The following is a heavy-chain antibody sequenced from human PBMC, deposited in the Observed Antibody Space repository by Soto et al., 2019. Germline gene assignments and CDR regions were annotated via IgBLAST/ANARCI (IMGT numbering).Heavy chain of an antibody. CDR3: ARGTCSGGSCLGGDAFDI. J-gene: IGHJ3*02. Sequence: ASVKVSCKASGYTFTSYDINWVRQATGQGLEWMGWMNPNSGNTGYAQKFQGRVTMTRNTSISTAYMELSSLRSEDTAVYYCARGTCSGGSCLGGDAFDIWGQGTMVTVSS. D-gene: IGHD2-15*01. V-gene: IGHV1-8*01. CDR1: GYTFTSYD. CDR2: MNPNSGNT.